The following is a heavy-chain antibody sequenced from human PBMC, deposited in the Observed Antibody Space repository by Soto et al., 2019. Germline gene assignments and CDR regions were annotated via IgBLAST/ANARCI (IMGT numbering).Heavy chain of an antibody. CDR3: ARERDCSGGSCYPGPWFDP. D-gene: IGHD2-15*01. Sequence: GASVKVSCKASGGTFSSYSISWVRQAPGQGLEWMGGIIPIFGTANYAQKFQGRVTITADESTSTAYMELSSLRSEDTAVYYCARERDCSGGSCYPGPWFDPWGQGTLVTVSS. CDR1: GGTFSSYS. CDR2: IIPIFGTA. J-gene: IGHJ5*02. V-gene: IGHV1-69*13.